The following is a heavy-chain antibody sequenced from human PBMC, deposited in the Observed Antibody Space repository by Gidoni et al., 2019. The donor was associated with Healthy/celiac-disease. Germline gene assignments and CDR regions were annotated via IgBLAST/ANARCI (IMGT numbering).Heavy chain of an antibody. J-gene: IGHJ4*02. CDR3: ATSPSQGGGSYYNAWDY. Sequence: EVQLVESGGVVVQPGGSLRLSCAASGFTFDDYTMPWVRQAPGKGLEWVSLISWDGGSTYYADSVKGRFTISRDNSKNSLYLQMNSLRTEDTALYYCATSPSQGGGSYYNAWDYWGQGTLVTVSS. V-gene: IGHV3-43*01. CDR1: GFTFDDYT. D-gene: IGHD1-26*01. CDR2: ISWDGGST.